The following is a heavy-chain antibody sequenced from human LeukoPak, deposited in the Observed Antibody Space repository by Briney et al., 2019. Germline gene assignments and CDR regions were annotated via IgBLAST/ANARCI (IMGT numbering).Heavy chain of an antibody. Sequence: GGSLRLSCAASGFTVSSNYMSWVRQAPGKGLEWVSVIYSGGSTYYADSVKGRFTISRDNSKNTLYLQMNSLRAEDTAVYYCARGTLNYYYYMDVWGKGTTVTVSS. CDR3: ARGTLNYYYYMDV. J-gene: IGHJ6*03. CDR1: GFTVSSNY. CDR2: IYSGGST. V-gene: IGHV3-53*01.